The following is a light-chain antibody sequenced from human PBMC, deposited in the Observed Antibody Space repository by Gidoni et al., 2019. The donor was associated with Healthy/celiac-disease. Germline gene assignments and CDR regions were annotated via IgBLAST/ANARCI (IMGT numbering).Light chain of an antibody. CDR1: QSVSSN. Sequence: EILLTQSPATLSVSPGERATLSCRASQSVSSNLAWYQQKPGQAPRLLIYGASTRATGIPARFSGSGSGTEFTLTISSLQSEDFVVYYCQQYNNWPPLLTFGGGTKVEIK. CDR3: QQYNNWPPLLT. V-gene: IGKV3-15*01. CDR2: GAS. J-gene: IGKJ4*01.